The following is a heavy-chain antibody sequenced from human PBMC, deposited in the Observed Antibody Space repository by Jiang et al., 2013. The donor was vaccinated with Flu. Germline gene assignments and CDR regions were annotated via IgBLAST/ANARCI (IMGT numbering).Heavy chain of an antibody. J-gene: IGHJ4*02. Sequence: LTLTCTFSGFSLSTSGMCVSSDPSAPGKALEWLALIDWDDDKYYSTSLKTRLTISKDTSKNQVVLTMTNMDPVDTATYYCARIQVAGTWEFDYWGQGTLVTVSS. CDR2: IDWDDDK. CDR1: GFSLSTSGMC. D-gene: IGHD6-19*01. CDR3: ARIQVAGTWEFDY. V-gene: IGHV2-70*01.